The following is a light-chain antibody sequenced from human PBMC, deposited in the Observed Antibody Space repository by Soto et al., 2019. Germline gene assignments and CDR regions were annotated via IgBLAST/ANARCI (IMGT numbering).Light chain of an antibody. Sequence: EIVLTQYPGTLSLSPGERATLSCRASQSVSSSYLAWYQQKPGQAPTLLIYGASSRATGSPDRFSGSGSGTDFTLTISRLEPEVFALYYCQEYGSSSPWTFGQATKVEIK. CDR2: GAS. V-gene: IGKV3-20*01. J-gene: IGKJ1*01. CDR3: QEYGSSSPWT. CDR1: QSVSSSY.